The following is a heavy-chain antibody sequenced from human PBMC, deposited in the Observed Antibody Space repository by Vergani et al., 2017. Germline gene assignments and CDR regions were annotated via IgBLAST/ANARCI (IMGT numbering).Heavy chain of an antibody. CDR1: GFIFDSNG. J-gene: IGHJ4*02. D-gene: IGHD6-19*01. CDR2: INWNGDNT. V-gene: IGHV3-20*04. CDR3: AREASSGFYDYFDY. Sequence: VQLVESAGGVVQPGGSLRLSCAGNGFIFDSNGMSWVRQVPGKGLEWVSGINWNGDNTGYADSVKGRFTISRDNAKNSLYLQMNSLRVEDTALYYCAREASSGFYDYFDYWGQGTLVTVSS.